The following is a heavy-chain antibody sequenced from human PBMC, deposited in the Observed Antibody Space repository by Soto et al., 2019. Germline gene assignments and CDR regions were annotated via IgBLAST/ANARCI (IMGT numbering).Heavy chain of an antibody. D-gene: IGHD1-1*01. CDR2: ISYDGNVA. CDR1: GFTFSNYG. Sequence: QVQLVESGVGVVRPGRSLRLYSAASGFTFSNYGMHWVRQAPGKGLEWVIVISYDGNVAYYADSVKGRLTISRDNSKNTLYLQMNSLRTEDTAMYYCAKVGPITNWYFDYWGQGTLVTVSS. J-gene: IGHJ4*02. CDR3: AKVGPITNWYFDY. V-gene: IGHV3-30*18.